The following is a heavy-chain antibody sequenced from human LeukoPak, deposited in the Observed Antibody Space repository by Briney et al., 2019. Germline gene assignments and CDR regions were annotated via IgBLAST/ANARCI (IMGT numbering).Heavy chain of an antibody. Sequence: ASVKVSCKASGYTFTSYGISWVRQAPGQGLEWMGWISAYNGNTNYAQKLQGRVTMTTDTPTSTAYMELRSLRSDDTAVYYCARAYYYGSLGFYYYYGMDVWGQGTTVTVSS. V-gene: IGHV1-18*01. CDR3: ARAYYYGSLGFYYYYGMDV. CDR2: ISAYNGNT. J-gene: IGHJ6*02. D-gene: IGHD3-10*01. CDR1: GYTFTSYG.